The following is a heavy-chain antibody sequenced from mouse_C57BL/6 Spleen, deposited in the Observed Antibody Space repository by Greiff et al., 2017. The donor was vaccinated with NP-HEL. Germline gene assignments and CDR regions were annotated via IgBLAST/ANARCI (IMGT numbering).Heavy chain of an antibody. Sequence: QVHVKQSGPGLVQPSQSLSITCTVSGFSLTSYGVHWVRQSPGKGLEWLGVIWSGGSTDYNAAFISRLSISKDNSKSQVFFKMNSLQADDTAIYYCARHYGSSSAWFAYWGQGTLVTVSA. CDR3: ARHYGSSSAWFAY. V-gene: IGHV2-2*01. D-gene: IGHD1-1*01. J-gene: IGHJ3*01. CDR1: GFSLTSYG. CDR2: IWSGGST.